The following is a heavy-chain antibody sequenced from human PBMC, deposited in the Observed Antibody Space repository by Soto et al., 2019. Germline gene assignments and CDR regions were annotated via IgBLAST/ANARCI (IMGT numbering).Heavy chain of an antibody. CDR3: ARACSGGSCYDY. CDR2: INPNSGGT. Sequence: ASVKVSCTASGYTFTGYYRHWVRQAPGQGLEWMGWINPNSGGTNYAQKFQGWVTMTRDTSISTAYMELSRLRSDDTAVYYCARACSGGSCYDYWGQGTLVTVSS. CDR1: GYTFTGYY. V-gene: IGHV1-2*04. D-gene: IGHD2-15*01. J-gene: IGHJ4*02.